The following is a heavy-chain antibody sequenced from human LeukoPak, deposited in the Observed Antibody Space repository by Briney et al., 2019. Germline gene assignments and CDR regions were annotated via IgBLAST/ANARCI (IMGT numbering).Heavy chain of an antibody. CDR3: ARVEAYCGGDCYPHFDY. V-gene: IGHV1-46*01. D-gene: IGHD2-21*02. CDR1: GYTFTSYY. CDR2: INPSGGST. J-gene: IGHJ4*02. Sequence: ASVKVSCKASGYTFTSYYMHWVRQAPGQGLEWMGIINPSGGSTSYAQKFQGRVTMTRDTSTSIVYMELSSLRSEDTAVYYCARVEAYCGGDCYPHFDYWGQGTLVTVSS.